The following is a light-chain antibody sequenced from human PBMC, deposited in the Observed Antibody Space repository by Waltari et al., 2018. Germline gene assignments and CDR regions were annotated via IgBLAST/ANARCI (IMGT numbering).Light chain of an antibody. J-gene: IGKJ4*01. CDR2: WAS. V-gene: IGKV4-1*01. CDR3: QRHNSSPLT. Sequence: DIVMTQSPDSLAVSLGERASINCKSSESVLDNSNNKNYLGWYQQKPGQPPKLLSDWASIRESVPPGRFGSGGSGTDFTTTISSLQAEDAAVYFCQRHNSSPLTFGGGTKVEIK. CDR1: ESVLDNSNNKNY.